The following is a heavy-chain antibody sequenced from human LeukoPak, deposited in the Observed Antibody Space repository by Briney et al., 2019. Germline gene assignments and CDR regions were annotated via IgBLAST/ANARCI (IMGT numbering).Heavy chain of an antibody. CDR1: GFTFSSYA. CDR3: TRRRQLGPYYYFDY. V-gene: IGHV3-23*01. D-gene: IGHD6-6*01. J-gene: IGHJ4*02. CDR2: ISGSGGST. Sequence: GGSLRLSCAASGFTFSSYAMSWVRQAPGKGLEWVSAISGSGGSTYYADSVKGRFTISRDNSKNTLYLQMNSLKTEDTAVYYCTRRRQLGPYYYFDYWGQGTLVTVSS.